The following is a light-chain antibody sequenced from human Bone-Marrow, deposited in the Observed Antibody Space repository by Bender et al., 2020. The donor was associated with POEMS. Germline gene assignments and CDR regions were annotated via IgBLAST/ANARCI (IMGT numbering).Light chain of an antibody. J-gene: IGLJ2*01. CDR1: SSDVGSYNL. CDR3: CSYAGSTIL. V-gene: IGLV2-23*01. CDR2: EGT. Sequence: QSALTQPASVSGSPGQSITISCTVSSSDVGSYNLVSWYQQHPGKVPKLIIYEGTNRPSGVSNRFSGSKSGNTASLTISGLQAEDEADYYCCSYAGSTILFGGGTKVTVL.